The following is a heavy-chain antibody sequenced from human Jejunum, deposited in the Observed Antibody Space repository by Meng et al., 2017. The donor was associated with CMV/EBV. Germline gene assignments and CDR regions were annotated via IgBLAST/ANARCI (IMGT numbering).Heavy chain of an antibody. CDR1: DSVASSSAT. CDR2: TYYRSKWST. Sequence: DSVASSSATWNWIRQYPSGGIEWLGRTYYRSKWSTEYAVSLKSRITISPDTSRNQFSLQLNSVAPEDTAVYYCVRDLTGAFYFDSWGQGTLVTVSS. CDR3: VRDLTGAFYFDS. V-gene: IGHV6-1*01. J-gene: IGHJ4*02. D-gene: IGHD7-27*01.